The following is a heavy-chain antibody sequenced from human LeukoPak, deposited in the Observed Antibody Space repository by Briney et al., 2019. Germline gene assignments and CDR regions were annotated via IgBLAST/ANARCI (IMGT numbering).Heavy chain of an antibody. CDR1: GGSFSGYY. V-gene: IGHV4-34*01. J-gene: IGHJ4*02. D-gene: IGHD2-15*01. CDR3: ARGAGVQREIRRRYCSGGSCYYFDY. Sequence: SETLSLTCAVYGGSFSGYYWSWIRQPPGKGLEWIGKINHSGSTNYNPSLKSRVTISVDTSKNQFSLKLSSVTAADTAVYYCARGAGVQREIRRRYCSGGSCYYFDYWGQGTLVTVSS. CDR2: INHSGST.